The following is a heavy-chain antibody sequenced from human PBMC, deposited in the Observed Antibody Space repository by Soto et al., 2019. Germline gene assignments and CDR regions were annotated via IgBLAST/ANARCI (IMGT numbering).Heavy chain of an antibody. CDR3: ARDESRWDFWSGYSQH. CDR1: GGSISSGGYY. D-gene: IGHD3-3*01. J-gene: IGHJ1*01. V-gene: IGHV4-31*03. CDR2: IYYSGST. Sequence: SETLSLTCTVSGGSISSGGYYWSWIRQHPGKGLEWIGYIYYSGSTYYNPSLKSRVTISVDTSKNQFSLKLSSVTAADTAVYYCARDESRWDFWSGYSQHGGQGTLVTVSS.